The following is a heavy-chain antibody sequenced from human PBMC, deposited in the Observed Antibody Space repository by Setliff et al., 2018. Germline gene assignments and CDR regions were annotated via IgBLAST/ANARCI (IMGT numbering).Heavy chain of an antibody. Sequence: GGSLRLSCAASGLIFGNYAMNWVRQAPGKGLEWVSGISGSGRNTYYPDSVKGRFTISRDNAKKSVDLQMNSLRAEDTAVYYCATKAVAGTGGQGTLVTVSS. V-gene: IGHV3-23*01. CDR2: ISGSGRNT. CDR1: GLIFGNYA. CDR3: ATKAVAGT. D-gene: IGHD6-19*01. J-gene: IGHJ4*02.